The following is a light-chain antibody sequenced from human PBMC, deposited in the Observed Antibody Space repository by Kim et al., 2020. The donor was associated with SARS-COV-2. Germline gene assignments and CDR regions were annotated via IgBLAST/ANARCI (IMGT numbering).Light chain of an antibody. J-gene: IGLJ1*01. CDR2: DVS. Sequence: GQSFPLSCTGTSSDVGGYNYVSWYQQPPGKAPKLMIYDVSNRPSRVSNRFSGSKSGNTASLTISGLQADDEADYYCSSYTSSSTLVFGTGTKVTVL. CDR3: SSYTSSSTLV. CDR1: SSDVGGYNY. V-gene: IGLV2-14*03.